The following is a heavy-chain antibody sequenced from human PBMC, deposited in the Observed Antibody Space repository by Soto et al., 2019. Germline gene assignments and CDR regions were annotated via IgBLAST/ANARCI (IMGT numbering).Heavy chain of an antibody. Sequence: LRLSCAASGFTFSSYAMSWVRQAPGKGLEWVSAISGSGGSTYYADSVKGRFTISRDNSKNTLYLQMNSLRAEDTAVYYCARDVSPDYYDSSGSDYWGQGTLVTVSS. V-gene: IGHV3-23*01. D-gene: IGHD3-22*01. J-gene: IGHJ4*02. CDR2: ISGSGGST. CDR3: ARDVSPDYYDSSGSDY. CDR1: GFTFSSYA.